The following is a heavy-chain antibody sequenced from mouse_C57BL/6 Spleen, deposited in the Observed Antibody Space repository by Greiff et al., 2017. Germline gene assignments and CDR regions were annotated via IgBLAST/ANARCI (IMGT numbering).Heavy chain of an antibody. Sequence: QVQLKQPGAELVKPGASVKLSCKASGYTFTSYWMHWVKQRPGRGLEWIGRIDPNSGGTKYNEKFKGKATLTVDQPSSTAYMELSSLTSEDSAVYYGASGLTILGGFDYWGQGTTVTVSS. V-gene: IGHV1-72*01. D-gene: IGHD2-12*01. CDR2: IDPNSGGT. CDR3: ASGLTILGGFDY. CDR1: GYTFTSYW. J-gene: IGHJ2*01.